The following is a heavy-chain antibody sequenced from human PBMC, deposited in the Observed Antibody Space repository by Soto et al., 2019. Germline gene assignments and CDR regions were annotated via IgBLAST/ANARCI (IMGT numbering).Heavy chain of an antibody. CDR1: GYSFISYY. D-gene: IGHD5-18*01. V-gene: IGHV1-46*01. Sequence: GASVKVSCKASGYSFISYYMHWVRQAPGQGLGWMGIINPSGGSTSYAQKFQGRVTMTRDTSTSTVYMELSSLRSKDTAVYYCARADTVMANDYWGQGALVTVSS. CDR3: ARADTVMANDY. J-gene: IGHJ4*02. CDR2: INPSGGST.